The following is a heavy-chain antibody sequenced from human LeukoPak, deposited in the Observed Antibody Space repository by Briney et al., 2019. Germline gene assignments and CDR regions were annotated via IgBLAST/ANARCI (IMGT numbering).Heavy chain of an antibody. Sequence: GGSLRLSCTASGFTFSSYSMNWVRQAPGKGLEWVSYISGSGSTIYYADSVKGRFTISRDNSKNTLYLQMNSLRAEDTALYYCAKDTRAYYGSGFDYWGQGTLVTVSS. CDR2: ISGSGSTI. CDR3: AKDTRAYYGSGFDY. D-gene: IGHD3-10*01. CDR1: GFTFSSYS. V-gene: IGHV3-48*01. J-gene: IGHJ4*02.